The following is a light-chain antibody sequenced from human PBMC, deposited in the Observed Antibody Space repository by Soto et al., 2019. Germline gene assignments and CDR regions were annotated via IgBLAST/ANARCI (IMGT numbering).Light chain of an antibody. J-gene: IGLJ2*01. CDR3: TSYTSSINAVV. CDR2: EVS. CDR1: SSDVGGYNY. Sequence: QSALTQPASVSGSPGQSIIISCTGTSSDVGGYNYVSWYQQHPGKAPKLMIYEVSNRPSGVSNRFSGSKSGNTASLTISGLQAEDEADYYCTSYTSSINAVVFGGGTKLTVL. V-gene: IGLV2-14*01.